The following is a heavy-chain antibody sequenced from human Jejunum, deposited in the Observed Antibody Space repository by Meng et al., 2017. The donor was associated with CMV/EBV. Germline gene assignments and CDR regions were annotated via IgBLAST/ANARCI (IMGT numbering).Heavy chain of an antibody. J-gene: IGHJ4*02. CDR1: GGSVSSGGYY. CDR3: ARVSSGWDYFDY. V-gene: IGHV4-31*03. CDR2: IYYSGST. Sequence: VQLPRSGPGLVKPSQTPSLTCTVSGGSVSSGGYYWTWIRQHPGKGLEWFGHIYYSGSTFYNPSLKRRVIISIGTSKNQFSLNLRSVTAADTAVYYCARVSSGWDYFDYWGQGTLVTVSS. D-gene: IGHD6-19*01.